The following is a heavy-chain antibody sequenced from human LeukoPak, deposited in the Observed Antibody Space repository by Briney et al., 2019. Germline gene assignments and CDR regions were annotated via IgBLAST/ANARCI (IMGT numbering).Heavy chain of an antibody. J-gene: IGHJ4*02. V-gene: IGHV3-66*01. CDR1: GFAVSTYY. CDR3: ARNGVTTFGY. D-gene: IGHD4-17*01. CDR2: IYSGGIT. Sequence: GGSLRLSCAASGFAVSTYYMSWVRQPPGKGLEWVSVIYSGGITDYADSVKGRFTISRDNSKNTLYLQMNSLRAGDTAIYYCARNGVTTFGYWGQGTLVTVSS.